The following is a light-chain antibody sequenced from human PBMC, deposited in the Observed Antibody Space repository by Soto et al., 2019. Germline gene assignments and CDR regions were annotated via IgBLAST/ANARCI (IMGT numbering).Light chain of an antibody. J-gene: IGLJ3*02. Sequence: QPVLTQPPSASASLGASVKLTCTLSSGHSSYAIAWHQQQPEKGPRYLMKLNSDGSHSQGDGIPDRFSGSSSGAARYLTISSLQSEDEADYYCQTWGTGIRVFGGGTKLTVL. CDR1: SGHSSYA. V-gene: IGLV4-69*01. CDR3: QTWGTGIRV. CDR2: LNSDGSH.